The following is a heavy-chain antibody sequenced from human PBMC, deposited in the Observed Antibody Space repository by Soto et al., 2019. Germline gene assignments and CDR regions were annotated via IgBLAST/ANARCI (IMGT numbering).Heavy chain of an antibody. D-gene: IGHD3-16*01. CDR2: IRTSVGDT. CDR1: VFTFRVYA. J-gene: IGHJ4*02. Sequence: GGSLRLSCAASVFTFRVYAMNWGPQAPGKGLEWFSTIRTSVGDTYYSSSFKGPFTISCDNSKSTVYLHLNSLRAHGTAIYYGAKDPTYDYGYFDSWGQGTLVTVSS. CDR3: AKDPTYDYGYFDS. V-gene: IGHV3-23*01.